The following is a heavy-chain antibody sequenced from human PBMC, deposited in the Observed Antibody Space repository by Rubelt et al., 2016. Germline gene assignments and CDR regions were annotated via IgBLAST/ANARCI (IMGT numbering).Heavy chain of an antibody. CDR3: ARISPLAVAGYYFDY. D-gene: IGHD6-19*01. Sequence: GRFTISRDNAKNSLYLQMNSLRAEDTAVYYCARISPLAVAGYYFDYWGQGTLVTVSS. V-gene: IGHV3-11*06. J-gene: IGHJ4*02.